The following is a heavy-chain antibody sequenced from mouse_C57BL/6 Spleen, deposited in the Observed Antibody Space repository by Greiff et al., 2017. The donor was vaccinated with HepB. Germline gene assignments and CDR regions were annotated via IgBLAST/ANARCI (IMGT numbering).Heavy chain of an antibody. CDR2: ISSGSSTI. V-gene: IGHV5-17*01. CDR3: ANYYGSSYPFAY. CDR1: GFTFSDYG. J-gene: IGHJ3*01. D-gene: IGHD1-1*01. Sequence: EVKVVESGGGLVKPGGSLKLSCAASGFTFSDYGMHWVRQAPEKGLEWVAYISSGSSTIYYADTVKGRFTISRDNAKNTLFLQMTSLRSEDTAMYYCANYYGSSYPFAYWGQGTLVTVSA.